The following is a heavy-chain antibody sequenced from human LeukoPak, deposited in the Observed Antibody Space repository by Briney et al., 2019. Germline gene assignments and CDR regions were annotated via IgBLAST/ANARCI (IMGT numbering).Heavy chain of an antibody. V-gene: IGHV3-7*01. CDR3: PRVWTGKYCTNSVCYSVGHNDY. D-gene: IGHD2-8*01. Sequence: GGSLRLSCAASGFTFTSYWMSWVRQAPGQGLEWVAYIKQDGSEKYYVDSVKGRFTISRDNAKNSLYLQINRLRADATAVYYCPRVWTGKYCTNSVCYSVGHNDYWGQGTLVTVTS. CDR2: IKQDGSEK. J-gene: IGHJ4*02. CDR1: GFTFTSYW.